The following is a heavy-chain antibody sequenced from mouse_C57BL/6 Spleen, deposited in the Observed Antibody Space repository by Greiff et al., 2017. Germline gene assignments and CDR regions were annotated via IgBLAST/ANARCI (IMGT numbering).Heavy chain of an antibody. CDR1: GFSFNTYA. CDR3: VRRDAMDY. CDR2: IRSKSNNYAT. V-gene: IGHV10-1*01. Sequence: EADGGLVQPKGSLKLSCAASGFSFNTYAMNWVRQAPGKGLDWVARIRSKSNNYATYYADSVKDRFTISRDDSESMLYLQMNNLTTEDTAMYYCVRRDAMDYWSQGTSVTVSS. J-gene: IGHJ4*01.